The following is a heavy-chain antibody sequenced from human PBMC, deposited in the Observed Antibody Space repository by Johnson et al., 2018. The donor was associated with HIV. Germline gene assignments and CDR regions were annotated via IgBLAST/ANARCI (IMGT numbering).Heavy chain of an antibody. CDR1: GFTFSSYA. Sequence: VQLVESGGGLVQPGGSLRLSCAASGFTFSSYAMSWVRQAPGKGLEWVANIKQDGSEKYYVDSLKGRFTISRDNAKNSLYLQMNSLRAEDTAVYYCAREQTSMVQGVIWAFDIWGQGTMVTVSS. V-gene: IGHV3-7*01. CDR2: IKQDGSEK. J-gene: IGHJ3*02. CDR3: AREQTSMVQGVIWAFDI. D-gene: IGHD3-10*01.